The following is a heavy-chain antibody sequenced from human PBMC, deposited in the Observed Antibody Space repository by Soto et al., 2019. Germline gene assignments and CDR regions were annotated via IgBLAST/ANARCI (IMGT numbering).Heavy chain of an antibody. V-gene: IGHV1-69*13. Sequence: SVKVSCKASGYTFTSYDINWVRQATGQGLEWMGGIIPIFGTANYAQKFQGRVTITADESTSTAYMELSSLRSEDTAVYYCARDRQLNYYGMDVWGQGTTVTVSS. CDR3: ARDRQLNYYGMDV. CDR2: IIPIFGTA. J-gene: IGHJ6*02. CDR1: GYTFTSYD. D-gene: IGHD6-6*01.